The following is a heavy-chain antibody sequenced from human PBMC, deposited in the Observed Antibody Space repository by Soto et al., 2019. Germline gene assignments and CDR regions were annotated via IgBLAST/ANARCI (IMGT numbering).Heavy chain of an antibody. V-gene: IGHV1-3*01. CDR3: ARDDYYDSSGYYYFDY. CDR2: INAGNGNT. Sequence: GASVKVSCKASGYTFTSYAMHWVRQAPGQRLEWMGWINAGNGNTKYSQKFQGRVTITRDTSASTAYMELSSLRSEDTAAYYCARDDYYDSSGYYYFDYWGQGTLVTVSS. D-gene: IGHD3-22*01. CDR1: GYTFTSYA. J-gene: IGHJ4*02.